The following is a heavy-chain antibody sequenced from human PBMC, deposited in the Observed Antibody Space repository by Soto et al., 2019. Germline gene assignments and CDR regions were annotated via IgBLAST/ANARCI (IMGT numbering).Heavy chain of an antibody. CDR1: GYTFTSYD. V-gene: IGHV1-8*01. Sequence: ASVKVSCKASGYTFTSYDINWVRQATGQGLEWMGWMNPNSGNTGYAQKFQGRGTRTRNTSISTAYMELSSLRSEDTAVYYCARGQILRFLEWLLPNWFDPWGQGTLVTVSS. D-gene: IGHD3-3*01. J-gene: IGHJ5*02. CDR2: MNPNSGNT. CDR3: ARGQILRFLEWLLPNWFDP.